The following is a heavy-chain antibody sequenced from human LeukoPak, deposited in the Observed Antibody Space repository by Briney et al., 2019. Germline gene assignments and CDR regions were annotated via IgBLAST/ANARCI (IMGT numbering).Heavy chain of an antibody. CDR3: ARDPRGSGGYHYYFDY. J-gene: IGHJ4*02. CDR2: INTNTGNP. D-gene: IGHD1-26*01. Sequence: ASVKVSCKPSGYTFTSYAMNWVRQAPGQGLEWMGWINTNTGNPTYAQAFTGRFVFSLDTSVSTAYLQISSLKAEDTAVYYCARDPRGSGGYHYYFDYWGQGTLVTVSS. CDR1: GYTFTSYA. V-gene: IGHV7-4-1*02.